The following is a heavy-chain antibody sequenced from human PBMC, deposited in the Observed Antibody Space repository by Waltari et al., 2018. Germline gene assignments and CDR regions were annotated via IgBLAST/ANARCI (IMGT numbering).Heavy chain of an antibody. V-gene: IGHV3-7*01. D-gene: IGHD6-13*01. CDR3: ASVKAAAADY. J-gene: IGHJ4*02. Sequence: EVYLVESGGYLVQPGESLRLSCAASGIPFSSFWMQWVRQDPGKGLEWVASIKEDGTEKLYVDSVKGRFTVSRDNPKNSLYLQMNSLRAEDTAIYYCASVKAAAADYWGQGTLVTVSS. CDR1: GIPFSSFW. CDR2: IKEDGTEK.